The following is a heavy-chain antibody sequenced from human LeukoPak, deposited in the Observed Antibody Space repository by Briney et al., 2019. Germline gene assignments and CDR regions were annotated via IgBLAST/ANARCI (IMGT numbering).Heavy chain of an antibody. Sequence: SETLSLTCTVSGGSISTYYWTWIRQPPGKGLEWIGFISYDGSTTYHPSLNSRVTISLDASKNQFSLNLRSVTAADTAVFYCARTSRHYYGSGSNLTPWPADMDVWGQGTTVTVSS. CDR1: GGSISTYY. D-gene: IGHD3-10*01. V-gene: IGHV4-59*01. J-gene: IGHJ6*02. CDR2: ISYDGST. CDR3: ARTSRHYYGSGSNLTPWPADMDV.